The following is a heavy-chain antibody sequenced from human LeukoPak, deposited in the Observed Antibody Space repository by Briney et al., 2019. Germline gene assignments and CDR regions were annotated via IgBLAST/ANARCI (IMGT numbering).Heavy chain of an antibody. J-gene: IGHJ4*02. CDR2: IIPIFGTA. D-gene: IGHD6-13*01. Sequence: GASVKVSCKASGGTFSSYAISWVRQAPGQGLEWMGGIIPIFGTANYAQKFQGRVTITTDGSTSTAYMELSSLRSEDTAVYYCARGIRQLVLGGYFDYWGQGTLVTVSS. V-gene: IGHV1-69*05. CDR1: GGTFSSYA. CDR3: ARGIRQLVLGGYFDY.